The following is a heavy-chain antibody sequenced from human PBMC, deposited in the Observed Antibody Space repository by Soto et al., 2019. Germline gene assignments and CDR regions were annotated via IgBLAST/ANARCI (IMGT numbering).Heavy chain of an antibody. J-gene: IGHJ6*02. CDR3: ASVPAAYQSPYYYYGMDV. Sequence: SVKVSCKASGGTFSSYAISWVRQAPGQGLEWMGGIIPIFGTANYAQKFQGRVTITADESTSTAYMELSSLRSEDTAVYYCASVPAAYQSPYYYYGMDVWGQGTTVTVSS. CDR1: GGTFSSYA. V-gene: IGHV1-69*13. D-gene: IGHD2-2*01. CDR2: IIPIFGTA.